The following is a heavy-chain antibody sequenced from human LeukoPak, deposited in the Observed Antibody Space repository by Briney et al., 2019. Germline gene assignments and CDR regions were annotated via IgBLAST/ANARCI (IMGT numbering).Heavy chain of an antibody. J-gene: IGHJ2*01. D-gene: IGHD2-15*01. V-gene: IGHV3-21*01. CDR2: ISSSSSYI. CDR1: GFTFSSYS. CDR3: ARDVAVVAQYFDL. Sequence: KPGGSLRLSCAASGFTFSSYSMNWVRQAPGKGLEWVSSISSSSSYIYYADSVKGRFTISRDNAKNSLYLQMNSLRAEDTAVYYCARDVAVVAQYFDLWGRGTLVTVSS.